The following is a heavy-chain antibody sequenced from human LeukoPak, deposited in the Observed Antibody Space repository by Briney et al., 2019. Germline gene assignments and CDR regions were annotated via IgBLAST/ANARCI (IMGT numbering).Heavy chain of an antibody. CDR3: AKALGEGVPPPDY. Sequence: GGSLRLSCAASGFTSSSYGMHWVRQAPGKGLEWVAVISYDGSNKYYADSVKGRFTISRDNSKNTLYLQMNSLRAEDTAVYYCAKALGEGVPPPDYWDQGTLVTVSS. D-gene: IGHD6-6*01. CDR1: GFTSSSYG. V-gene: IGHV3-30*18. J-gene: IGHJ4*02. CDR2: ISYDGSNK.